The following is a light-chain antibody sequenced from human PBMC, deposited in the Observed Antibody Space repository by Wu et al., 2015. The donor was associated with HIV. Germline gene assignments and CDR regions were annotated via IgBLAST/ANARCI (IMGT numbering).Light chain of an antibody. CDR2: KAS. Sequence: DIQMTQSPSTLSASVGDRVTITCRAGQSVGSWLAWYQQTPGKAPKHLIYKASSLESGVPSRFSGSGSGTEFTLTVSSLQPGDFGTYYCQQYYTYPYTFGQGTKLEIK. CDR1: QSVGSW. J-gene: IGKJ2*01. CDR3: QQYYTYPYT. V-gene: IGKV1-5*03.